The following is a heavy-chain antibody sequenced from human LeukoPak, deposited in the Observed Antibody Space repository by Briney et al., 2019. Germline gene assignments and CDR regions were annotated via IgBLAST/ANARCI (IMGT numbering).Heavy chain of an antibody. D-gene: IGHD3-3*01. CDR3: AKGFAYYDFWSGYYSLAAFDI. CDR1: GFTFSSYW. Sequence: TGGSLRLSCAASGFTFSSYWMSRVRQAPGKGLEWVANIKQDGSEKYYVDSVKGRFTISRDNAKNSLYLQMNSLRAEDTAVYYCAKGFAYYDFWSGYYSLAAFDIWGQGTMVTVSS. J-gene: IGHJ3*02. V-gene: IGHV3-7*01. CDR2: IKQDGSEK.